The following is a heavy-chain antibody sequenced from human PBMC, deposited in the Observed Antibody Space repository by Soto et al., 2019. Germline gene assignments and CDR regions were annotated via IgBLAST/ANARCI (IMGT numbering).Heavy chain of an antibody. V-gene: IGHV1-8*01. CDR3: ASERTGPNYFDY. CDR2: MNPNSGNT. D-gene: IGHD1-7*01. Sequence: QVQLVQSGAEVKKPGASVKVSCKASGYTFTSYDINWVRQATGQGLEWMGWMNPNSGNTAYAQKFQGRVTMTRNTSISTAYMELSSLRSEDTAVYYCASERTGPNYFDYWGQGTLVTVSS. CDR1: GYTFTSYD. J-gene: IGHJ4*02.